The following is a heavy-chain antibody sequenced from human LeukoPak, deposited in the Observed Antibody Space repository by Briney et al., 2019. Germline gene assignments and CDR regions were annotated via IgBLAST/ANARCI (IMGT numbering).Heavy chain of an antibody. Sequence: NPSETLSLTCTVSGGSISSSSYYWGWIRKPPGKGLERSASIYYSGSTYYNPSLKSRVTISVDTSKNQFSLKLSSVTAADTAVYYCARLGYYGSGSYYNHNWFDPWGQGTLVTVSS. D-gene: IGHD3-10*01. J-gene: IGHJ5*02. CDR1: GGSISSSSYY. CDR2: IYYSGST. CDR3: ARLGYYGSGSYYNHNWFDP. V-gene: IGHV4-39*07.